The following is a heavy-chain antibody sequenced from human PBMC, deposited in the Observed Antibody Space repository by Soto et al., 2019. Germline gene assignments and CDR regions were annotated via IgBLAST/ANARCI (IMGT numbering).Heavy chain of an antibody. D-gene: IGHD1-26*01. V-gene: IGHV3-33*01. J-gene: IGHJ4*02. Sequence: GGSLRLSCAASGFTFSSYGMHWVRQAPGKGLEWVAVIWYDGSNKYYADSVKGRFTISRDNSKNTLYLQMNSLRAEDTAVYYCAREGSGSYSALDYWGQGTLVTVSS. CDR3: AREGSGSYSALDY. CDR1: GFTFSSYG. CDR2: IWYDGSNK.